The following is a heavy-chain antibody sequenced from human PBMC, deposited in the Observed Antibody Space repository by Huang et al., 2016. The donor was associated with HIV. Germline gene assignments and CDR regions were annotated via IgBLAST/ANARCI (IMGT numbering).Heavy chain of an antibody. Sequence: QLQLQESGPGLVKPSETLSLTCTVSGGSIRSDNYYWGWIRQPPGKGQEWIGSIYYNGGTYTNPSLKRRVTKTVDTSRNHFSLRRRSVTAADTAVYYCARLPGSITMIRGVITDPYWGQGTLVTVSS. D-gene: IGHD3-10*01. CDR3: ARLPGSITMIRGVITDPY. V-gene: IGHV4-39*02. CDR2: IYYNGGT. CDR1: GGSIRSDNYY. J-gene: IGHJ4*02.